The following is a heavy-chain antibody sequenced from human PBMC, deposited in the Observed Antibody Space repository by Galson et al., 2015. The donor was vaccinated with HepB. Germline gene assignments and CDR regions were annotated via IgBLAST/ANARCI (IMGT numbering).Heavy chain of an antibody. J-gene: IGHJ4*02. V-gene: IGHV3-74*01. Sequence: SCAASGFTFSSYWMHWVRQAPGKGLVWVSRISSDGSSTTYADSVKGRFTISRDNAKNTLYLQMNSLRAEDTAVYYCARGADSSSWYEFLDYWGQGTLVTVSS. D-gene: IGHD6-13*01. CDR3: ARGADSSSWYEFLDY. CDR2: ISSDGSST. CDR1: GFTFSSYW.